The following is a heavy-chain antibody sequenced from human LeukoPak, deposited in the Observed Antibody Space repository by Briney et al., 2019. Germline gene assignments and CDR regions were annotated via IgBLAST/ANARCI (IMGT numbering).Heavy chain of an antibody. Sequence: PGGSLRLSCVVSGFTLTTYGMHWVRQAPGKGLEWVAFIRYDGSKTYYADSVKGRFTISRDNSKNTLYVQMKSLRAEDTAVYYCAKDFVVVPGNVNYFDYWGQGTLVTVSS. D-gene: IGHD2-21*02. J-gene: IGHJ4*02. CDR3: AKDFVVVPGNVNYFDY. CDR2: IRYDGSKT. V-gene: IGHV3-30*02. CDR1: GFTLTTYG.